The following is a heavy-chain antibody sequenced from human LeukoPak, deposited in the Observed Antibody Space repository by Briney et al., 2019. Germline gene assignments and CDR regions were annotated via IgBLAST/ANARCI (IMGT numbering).Heavy chain of an antibody. J-gene: IGHJ4*02. CDR3: ARGHSGGFDY. CDR2: INPRSGGT. V-gene: IGHV1-2*02. D-gene: IGHD1-26*01. CDR1: GYTFTDYY. Sequence: GASVKVSCKASGYTFTDYYMHWVRQAPGQGLEWMGWINPRSGGTNYAQKFQGRVTMTRDTSTSTVYMELSSLRSEDTAVYYCARGHSGGFDYWGQGTLVTVSS.